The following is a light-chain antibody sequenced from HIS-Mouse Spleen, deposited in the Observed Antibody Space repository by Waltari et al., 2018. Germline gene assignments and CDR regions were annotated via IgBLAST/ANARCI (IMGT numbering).Light chain of an antibody. CDR1: NIGSKR. CDR2: DER. CDR3: QVWDSSSDKV. Sequence: SYVLTQPPSVSVAPGKTARITCGGNNIGSKRVHWYQQKPGQAPVLVVYDERDRPSGIPERFSGSNSGNTATLTISRVEAGDEADYYCQVWDSSSDKVFGTGTKVTVL. V-gene: IGLV3-21*03. J-gene: IGLJ1*01.